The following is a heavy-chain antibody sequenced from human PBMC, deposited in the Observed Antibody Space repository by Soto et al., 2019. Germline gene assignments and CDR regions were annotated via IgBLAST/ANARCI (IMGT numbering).Heavy chain of an antibody. Sequence: PVKVCCKASGATFGSYAISWVRQAPGRGLEWMGGIIPIFGTANYAQKFQGRVTITADESTSTAYMELSSLRSEDTAVYYCAHTIFGVVTNWFDPWGQGTLVTVSS. CDR2: IIPIFGTA. CDR1: GATFGSYA. J-gene: IGHJ5*02. V-gene: IGHV1-69*13. CDR3: AHTIFGVVTNWFDP. D-gene: IGHD3-3*01.